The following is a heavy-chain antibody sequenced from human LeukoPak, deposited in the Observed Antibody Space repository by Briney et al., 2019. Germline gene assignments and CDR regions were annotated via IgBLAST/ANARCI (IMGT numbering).Heavy chain of an antibody. J-gene: IGHJ4*02. CDR2: ISWNRCSL. Sequence: SLRLSCAASGFTLDDYSMHWVRQAPTKGLEGVSGISWNRCSLAYADSVKDRFTSSRDNAKNSLLLQMNSLRSEDMALYYCAKGHRKTNHYDNSGYREWGQGTMVTVSS. CDR3: AKGHRKTNHYDNSGYRE. CDR1: GFTLDDYS. D-gene: IGHD5-12*01. V-gene: IGHV3-9*03.